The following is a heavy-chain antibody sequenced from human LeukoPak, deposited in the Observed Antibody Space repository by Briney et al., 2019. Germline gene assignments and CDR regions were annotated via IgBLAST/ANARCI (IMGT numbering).Heavy chain of an antibody. Sequence: GGSLRLSCAASGFTFSNVWMNWVRQAPGKGLEWVSSISSSSSYIYYADSVKGRFTISRDNAKNSLYLQMNSLRAEDTAVYYCARLGSSGWSPFDYWGQGTLVTVSS. D-gene: IGHD6-19*01. J-gene: IGHJ4*02. CDR2: ISSSSSYI. V-gene: IGHV3-21*01. CDR1: GFTFSNVW. CDR3: ARLGSSGWSPFDY.